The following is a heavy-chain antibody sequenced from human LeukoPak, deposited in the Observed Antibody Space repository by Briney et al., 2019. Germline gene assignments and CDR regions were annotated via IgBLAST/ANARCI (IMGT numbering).Heavy chain of an antibody. Sequence: GGSLRLSCAASGFTFSSYAMSWVRQAPGKGLEWVSAISGSGGSTYYADSVKGRFTISRANSKNTLYLQMNGLRAEDTAVYYCTNGYCSGGLCHRYFDYWGQGTLVTVSS. V-gene: IGHV3-23*01. CDR1: GFTFSSYA. J-gene: IGHJ4*02. CDR3: TNGYCSGGLCHRYFDY. CDR2: ISGSGGST. D-gene: IGHD2-8*02.